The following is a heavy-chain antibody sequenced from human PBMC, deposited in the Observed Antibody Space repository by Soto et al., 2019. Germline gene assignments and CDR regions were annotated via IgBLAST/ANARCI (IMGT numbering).Heavy chain of an antibody. CDR2: IYYSENT. Sequence: SETLSLTCTVSGVSISSGDYYWSWIRQTPGRGLEWIGYIYYSENTYYNPSLKSRVTISVDRSKNQFSLKLSSVTAADTAVYYCARGVTTVTTFDYWGQGTLVTVSS. D-gene: IGHD4-17*01. V-gene: IGHV4-30-4*08. CDR3: ARGVTTVTTFDY. J-gene: IGHJ4*02. CDR1: GVSISSGDYY.